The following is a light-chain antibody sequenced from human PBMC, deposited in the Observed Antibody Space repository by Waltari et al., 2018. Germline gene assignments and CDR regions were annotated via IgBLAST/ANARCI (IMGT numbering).Light chain of an antibody. CDR1: RSNIGGNT. V-gene: IGLV1-44*01. CDR2: SNN. Sequence: QSVLTQPPSMSGTPGQTVTISCSGSRSNIGGNTVNWYQQLPGTAPKLLISSNNRRPSGVPDRFSGSKSGTSASLAVSGLQSEDEADYYCSSWDDSLSGVVFGGGTKLTVL. J-gene: IGLJ2*01. CDR3: SSWDDSLSGVV.